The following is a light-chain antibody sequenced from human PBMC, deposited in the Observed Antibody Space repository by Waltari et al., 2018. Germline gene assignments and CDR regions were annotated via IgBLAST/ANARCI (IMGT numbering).Light chain of an antibody. Sequence: DIVLTQSPGTLSLSPGERATLSCRASPRVSSSYLAWDQQKPGQAPRLLIYGASSRATGSPDRFSGSGSGTDFTLTSSRLEPEDFAVYYCQQYGSSPRTFGQGTKVEIK. CDR1: PRVSSSY. CDR3: QQYGSSPRT. J-gene: IGKJ1*01. V-gene: IGKV3-20*01. CDR2: GAS.